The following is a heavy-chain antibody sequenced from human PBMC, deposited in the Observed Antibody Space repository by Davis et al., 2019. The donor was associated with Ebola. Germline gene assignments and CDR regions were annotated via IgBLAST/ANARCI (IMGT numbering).Heavy chain of an antibody. D-gene: IGHD1-26*01. Sequence: GESLKISCAASGFTFSSYWMSWVRQAPGKGLVWVSRINSDGSSTSYADSVKGRFTISRDNAKNTLYLQMNSLRAEDTAVYYCARESSGSYYHYYYGMDVWGQGTTVTVSS. V-gene: IGHV3-74*01. CDR2: INSDGSST. CDR1: GFTFSSYW. J-gene: IGHJ6*02. CDR3: ARESSGSYYHYYYGMDV.